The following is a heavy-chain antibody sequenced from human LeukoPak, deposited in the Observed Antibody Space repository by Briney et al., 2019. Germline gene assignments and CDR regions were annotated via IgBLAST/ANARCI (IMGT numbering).Heavy chain of an antibody. Sequence: PSETLSLTCAVHGVSFSDNYWNWIRQPPGKGLKWIGSIYYSGSTYYNPSLKSRVAISVDTSKNQFSLKLSSVTAAATAMYYTARDRPNVDSTGYFSRHDAFDIWGQGTMVTVSS. CDR1: GVSFSDNY. D-gene: IGHD3-22*01. J-gene: IGHJ3*02. CDR3: ARDRPNVDSTGYFSRHDAFDI. V-gene: IGHV4-34*01. CDR2: IYYSGST.